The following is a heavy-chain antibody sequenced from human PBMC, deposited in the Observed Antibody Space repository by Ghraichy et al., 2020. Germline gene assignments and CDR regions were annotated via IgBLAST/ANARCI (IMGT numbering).Heavy chain of an antibody. CDR1: GFTFSSYS. V-gene: IGHV3-21*01. D-gene: IGHD3-10*01. Sequence: GGSLRLSCAASGFTFSSYSMNWVRQAPGKGLEWVSSISSSGSYIYYADSVKGRFTISRDNTKNSLYLQLNSLRAEDTAVYYCARDDRDYYDSGTYYRGDVWGQGTTVTVSS. CDR3: ARDDRDYYDSGTYYRGDV. J-gene: IGHJ6*02. CDR2: ISSSGSYI.